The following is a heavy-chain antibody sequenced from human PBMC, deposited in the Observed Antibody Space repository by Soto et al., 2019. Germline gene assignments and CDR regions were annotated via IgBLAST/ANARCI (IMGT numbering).Heavy chain of an antibody. CDR3: AISSHYDFWSGYYRGYYGMDV. Sequence: LSLTCAISGDSVSSNSAAWNWIRQSPSRGLEWLGRTYYRSKWYNDYAVSVKSRITINPDTSKNQFSLQLNSVTPEDTAVYYCAISSHYDFWSGYYRGYYGMDVWGQGTTVTVSS. J-gene: IGHJ6*02. CDR2: TYYRSKWYN. CDR1: GDSVSSNSAA. D-gene: IGHD3-3*01. V-gene: IGHV6-1*01.